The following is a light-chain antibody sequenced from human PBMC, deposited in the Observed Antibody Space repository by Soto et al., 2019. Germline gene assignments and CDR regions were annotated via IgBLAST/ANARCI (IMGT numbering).Light chain of an antibody. Sequence: ILLTQSPSSLSASVGDRVTITCRASQSINIWLAWYQQKPGKAPKLLIYDASSLQSGVPSRFRGSTSGTEFTLTISSLQPDDFATYYCQQYNSYSRSFGGGTKVDIK. CDR1: QSINIW. CDR3: QQYNSYSRS. CDR2: DAS. J-gene: IGKJ4*01. V-gene: IGKV1-5*01.